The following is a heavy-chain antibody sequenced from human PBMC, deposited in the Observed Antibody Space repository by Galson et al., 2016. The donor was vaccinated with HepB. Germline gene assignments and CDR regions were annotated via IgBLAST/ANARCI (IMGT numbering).Heavy chain of an antibody. J-gene: IGHJ6*02. CDR1: GITVSTNS. D-gene: IGHD2-15*01. Sequence: SLRLSCAASGITVSTNSISWVRQAPGKGLEWISILYSDGSTHYAGSVRGRFTFSRDDSKNTLYLQMSSLRAEDTAVYYCARDNRGYCSGGNCPTHYYYGMDAWGQGTTVTVSS. CDR3: ARDNRGYCSGGNCPTHYYYGMDA. V-gene: IGHV3-53*01. CDR2: LYSDGST.